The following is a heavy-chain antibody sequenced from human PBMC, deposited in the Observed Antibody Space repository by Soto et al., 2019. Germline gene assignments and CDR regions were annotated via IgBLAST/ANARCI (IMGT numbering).Heavy chain of an antibody. V-gene: IGHV5-10-1*01. CDR3: AGQPGSSYALDY. CDR2: IDPSDAYT. CDR1: GYSFTSYW. Sequence: EVQLVPSGAEVKKPGESLRISCKGSGYSFTSYWISRVRQMHGKGLEWMGRIDPSDAYTNYSPSFQCHVTISADKSISTAFLQCSSLKASDTAMYYCAGQPGSSYALDYWGQGTLVTVSS. D-gene: IGHD6-13*01. J-gene: IGHJ4*02.